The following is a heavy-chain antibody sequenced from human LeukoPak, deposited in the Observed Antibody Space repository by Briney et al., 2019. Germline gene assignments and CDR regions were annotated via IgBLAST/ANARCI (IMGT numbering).Heavy chain of an antibody. V-gene: IGHV4-61*08. CDR2: IYYSGST. CDR3: ARVGSSSWYEYDY. Sequence: SETLSLTCTVSGGSISSGGYYWSWIRQHPGKGLEWIGYIYYSGSTNYNPSLKSRVTISVDTSKNQFSLKLSSVTAADTAVYYCARVGSSSWYEYDYWGQGTLVTVSS. CDR1: GGSISSGGYY. D-gene: IGHD6-13*01. J-gene: IGHJ4*02.